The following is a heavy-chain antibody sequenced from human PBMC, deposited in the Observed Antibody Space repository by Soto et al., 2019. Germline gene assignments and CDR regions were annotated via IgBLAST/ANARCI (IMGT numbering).Heavy chain of an antibody. V-gene: IGHV1-46*01. CDR3: ATLGGVVVTAIPERTGNFDY. J-gene: IGHJ4*02. D-gene: IGHD2-21*02. CDR1: GYTFTSYY. Sequence: XSVKVSCKASGYTFTSYYMHWVRQAPGQGLEWMGIINPSGGSTSYAQKFQGRVTMTRDTSTSTVYMELSSLRSEDTAVYYCATLGGVVVTAIPERTGNFDYWGQGTLVTVSS. CDR2: INPSGGST.